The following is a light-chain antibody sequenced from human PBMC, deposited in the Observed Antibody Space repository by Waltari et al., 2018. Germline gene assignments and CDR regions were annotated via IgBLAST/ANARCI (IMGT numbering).Light chain of an antibody. V-gene: IGLV1-51*01. Sequence: QSVLTQPPSVSAAPGQKVTISCSGSGSNIGRNSVSWYHQLPGPAPKLLIYDNNKRPSGIPDRFSGSKSGTSGALDITGLQTGDEADYYCATWDNSLSSVVFGGGTKLTVL. CDR1: GSNIGRNS. CDR3: ATWDNSLSSVV. J-gene: IGLJ2*01. CDR2: DNN.